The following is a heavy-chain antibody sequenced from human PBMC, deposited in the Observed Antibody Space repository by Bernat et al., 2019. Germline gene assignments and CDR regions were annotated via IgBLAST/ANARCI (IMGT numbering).Heavy chain of an antibody. D-gene: IGHD2-21*02. J-gene: IGHJ3*02. Sequence: QVQLVESGGGVVQPGRSLRLSCAASGFTFSSYGMHWVRQAPGKGLEWVAVISYDGSNKYYADSVKGRFTISRDNSKNTLYLQMNSLRAEDTAVYYCANPLVTAAFDIWGQGKMVTVSS. V-gene: IGHV3-30*18. CDR3: ANPLVTAAFDI. CDR2: ISYDGSNK. CDR1: GFTFSSYG.